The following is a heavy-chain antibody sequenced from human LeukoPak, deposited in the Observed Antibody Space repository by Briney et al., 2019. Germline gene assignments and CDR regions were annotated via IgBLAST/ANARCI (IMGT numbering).Heavy chain of an antibody. Sequence: GGSLTLSCAASGFTFSRYWMQWVRQAPGKGLVWVSHITSDGSTTTYADSVKGRITTSRDNAKNTLYLQMNSLRAEDTAVYYCVRDNYGVDYWGQGTLVTVSS. CDR3: VRDNYGVDY. CDR2: ITSDGSTT. J-gene: IGHJ4*02. D-gene: IGHD4-17*01. V-gene: IGHV3-74*01. CDR1: GFTFSRYW.